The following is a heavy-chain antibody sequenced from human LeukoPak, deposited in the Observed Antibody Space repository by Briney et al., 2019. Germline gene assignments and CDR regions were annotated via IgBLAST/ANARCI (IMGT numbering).Heavy chain of an antibody. J-gene: IGHJ4*02. CDR3: ARATHTEIGY. D-gene: IGHD1-1*01. Sequence: GGSLRLSCAASGFTFSSYSMDWVRQAPGKGLEWVSFISSSSGSIYYADSVKGRITISRDNAKNSLYLQMNSLRAEDTAVYYCARATHTEIGYWGQGTLVTVSS. V-gene: IGHV3-48*04. CDR1: GFTFSSYS. CDR2: ISSSSGSI.